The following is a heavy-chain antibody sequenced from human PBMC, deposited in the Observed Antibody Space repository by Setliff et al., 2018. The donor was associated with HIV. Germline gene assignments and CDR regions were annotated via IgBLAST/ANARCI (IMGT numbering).Heavy chain of an antibody. D-gene: IGHD3-10*01. J-gene: IGHJ4*02. CDR1: GGTFKTYA. CDR2: IIPIFATT. Sequence: GASVKVSCKASGGTFKTYAISWVRQAPGQGLEWMGGIIPIFATTDYAQKFQGRVTIIADESTSTAYMELSSLRSEDTAVYYCALKGAIITMIRGVIALDSWGRGALVTVS. CDR3: ALKGAIITMIRGVIALDS. V-gene: IGHV1-69*13.